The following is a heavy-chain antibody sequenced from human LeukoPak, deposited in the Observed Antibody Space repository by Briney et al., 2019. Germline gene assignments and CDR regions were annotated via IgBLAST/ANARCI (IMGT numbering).Heavy chain of an antibody. V-gene: IGHV3-21*01. CDR2: ISSSSSYI. CDR1: GFTFSSYS. Sequence: GGSLRLSCAASGFTFSSYSMNWVRRAPGKGLEWVSSISSSSSYIYYADSVKGRFTISRDHAKNSLYLQMNSLRAEDTAVYYCARVHGGYDILTGSFDYWGQGTLVTVSS. J-gene: IGHJ4*02. CDR3: ARVHGGYDILTGSFDY. D-gene: IGHD3-9*01.